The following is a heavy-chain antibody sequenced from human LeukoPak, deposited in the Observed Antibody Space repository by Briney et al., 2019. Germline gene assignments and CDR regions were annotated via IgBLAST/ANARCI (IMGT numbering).Heavy chain of an antibody. J-gene: IGHJ4*02. Sequence: SQTLSLTCTVSGGSISSSGYYWSWLRQHPGKGLEWIGYIYYSGTTYYNPSLKSRVTISVDTSKNQFSLKLFSVTAADTAVYYCASEDYYDSSGYLDYWGQGTLVTVSS. CDR2: IYYSGTT. D-gene: IGHD3-22*01. V-gene: IGHV4-31*03. CDR1: GGSISSSGYY. CDR3: ASEDYYDSSGYLDY.